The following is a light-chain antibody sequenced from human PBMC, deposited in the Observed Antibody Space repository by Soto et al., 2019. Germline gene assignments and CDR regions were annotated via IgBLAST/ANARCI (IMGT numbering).Light chain of an antibody. CDR3: QQYYSYPLT. J-gene: IGKJ1*01. CDR1: QGISSY. V-gene: IGKV1-8*01. Sequence: AIRMTQSPSSLSASTGDRVTITCRASQGISSYLAWYQQKPGKAPKLLIYAASTLQSGVPSRFCGSGSWTDFTLTIICLQSEDFATYYCQQYYSYPLTFGQGTKVDI. CDR2: AAS.